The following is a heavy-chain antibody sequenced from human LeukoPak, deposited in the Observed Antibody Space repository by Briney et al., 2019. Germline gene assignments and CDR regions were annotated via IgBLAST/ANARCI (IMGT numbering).Heavy chain of an antibody. V-gene: IGHV3-48*01. CDR2: ISSSSSTI. CDR3: ARVRYDFWSGYYYYYMDV. J-gene: IGHJ6*03. Sequence: GGSLRLSCAASGFTFSSYSMNWVRQAPGKGLEWVSYISSSSSTIYYADSVKGRFTISRDNAKNSLYLQMNSLRAEDTAVYYCARVRYDFWSGYYYYYMDVWGKGTTVTVSS. CDR1: GFTFSSYS. D-gene: IGHD3-3*01.